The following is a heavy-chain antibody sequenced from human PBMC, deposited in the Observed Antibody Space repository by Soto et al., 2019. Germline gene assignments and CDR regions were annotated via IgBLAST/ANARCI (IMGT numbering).Heavy chain of an antibody. CDR1: GGTFSSYA. J-gene: IGHJ6*02. CDR2: IIPIFGTA. D-gene: IGHD1-20*01. Sequence: QVQLVQSGAEVKKPGSSVKVSCKASGGTFSSYAISWVRQAPGQGLEWMGGIIPIFGTANYAQQFQGRVTITADESTSTAYMELSSLRSEDTAVYYCAREGTAFNWNLPLKRYYYYGMDVWGQGTTVTVSS. CDR3: AREGTAFNWNLPLKRYYYYGMDV. V-gene: IGHV1-69*12.